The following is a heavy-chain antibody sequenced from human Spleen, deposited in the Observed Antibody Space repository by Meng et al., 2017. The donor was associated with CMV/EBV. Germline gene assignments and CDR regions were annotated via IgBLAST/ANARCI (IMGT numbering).Heavy chain of an antibody. Sequence: SETLSLTCAVYGGSFSGHSWSWIRQPPGKGLEWIGEINHSGSTNYNPSLKSRVTISADTTKNQFSLKLSSVTAADTAVYYCARGRVAAAGTFPFDNWGQGTLVTVSS. CDR2: INHSGST. D-gene: IGHD6-13*01. CDR3: ARGRVAAAGTFPFDN. CDR1: GGSFSGHS. V-gene: IGHV4-34*01. J-gene: IGHJ4*02.